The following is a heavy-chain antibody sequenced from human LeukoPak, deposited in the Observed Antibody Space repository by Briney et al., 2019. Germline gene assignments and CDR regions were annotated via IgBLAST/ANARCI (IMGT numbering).Heavy chain of an antibody. CDR2: FDPEDGET. J-gene: IGHJ4*02. D-gene: IGHD3-3*01. CDR1: GYTLTELS. Sequence: ASVKVSCKVSGYTLTELSMHWVRQAPGKGLEWMGGFDPEDGETIYAQKFQGRVTMTADTSTDTAYMELSSLRSEDTAVYYCATHRVQYYDFWSGYYPFDYWGQGTLVTVSS. CDR3: ATHRVQYYDFWSGYYPFDY. V-gene: IGHV1-24*01.